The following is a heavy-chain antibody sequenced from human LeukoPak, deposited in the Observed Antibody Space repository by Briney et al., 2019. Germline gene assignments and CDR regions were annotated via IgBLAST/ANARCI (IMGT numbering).Heavy chain of an antibody. CDR2: INWNGGGT. CDR1: GFTFDDYG. D-gene: IGHD2-8*02. CDR3: ARVVLPNEYYFDY. V-gene: IGHV3-20*04. Sequence: GGSLRLSCAASGFTFDDYGMTWVRQAPGKGLEWVSAINWNGGGTGYADSVKGRYTISRDNAKKSLHLQMNSLRAEDTALYYCARVVLPNEYYFDYWGQGTLVTVSS. J-gene: IGHJ4*02.